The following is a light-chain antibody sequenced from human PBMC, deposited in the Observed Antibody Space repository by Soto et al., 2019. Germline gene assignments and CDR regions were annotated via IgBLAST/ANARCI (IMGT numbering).Light chain of an antibody. CDR3: AAWDDSLNGVV. CDR2: SNN. CDR1: SSNIGSNT. Sequence: QSVLTQPPSASGTPGQRVTISCSGSSSNIGSNTVNWYQQLPGTAPKLLIYSNNQRPSGVPDRFSGSKSGTSASLAISGLQXEDXADYYCAAWDDSLNGVVFGGGTKLTVL. V-gene: IGLV1-44*01. J-gene: IGLJ2*01.